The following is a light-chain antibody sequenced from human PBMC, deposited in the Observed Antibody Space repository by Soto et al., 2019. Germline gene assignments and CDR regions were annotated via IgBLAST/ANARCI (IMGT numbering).Light chain of an antibody. V-gene: IGKV4-1*01. CDR1: QSVLYSSNNKNY. CDR2: WAS. CDR3: QQYYSTPPT. J-gene: IGKJ3*01. Sequence: DIVMTQSPDSLAVSLGERATINCKSSQSVLYSSNNKNYLAWYQQKPGQPPKLLIYWASTRESGVPARFSGSGSWTDFTLTISSLQAEDVAVYYCQQYYSTPPTFGPGTKVDIK.